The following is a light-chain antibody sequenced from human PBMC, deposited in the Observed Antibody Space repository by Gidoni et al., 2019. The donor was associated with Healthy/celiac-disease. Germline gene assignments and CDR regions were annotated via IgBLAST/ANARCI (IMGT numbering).Light chain of an antibody. CDR3: QQRSIWLT. V-gene: IGKV3-11*01. CDR2: DAS. CDR1: QSVSSY. J-gene: IGKJ4*01. Sequence: DSVLTQSPATLSLSPGERATLSCRASQSVSSYLAWYQQKPGQAPRLLIYDASNRATGIPARFSGSGSGTDFTLTISSLEPEDFAVYYCQQRSIWLTFGGGTKVEIK.